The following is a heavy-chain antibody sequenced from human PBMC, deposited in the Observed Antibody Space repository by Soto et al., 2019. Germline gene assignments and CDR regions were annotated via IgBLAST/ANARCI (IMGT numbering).Heavy chain of an antibody. D-gene: IGHD6-13*01. V-gene: IGHV3-33*01. Sequence: QVQLVESGGGVVQPGRSLRLSCAASGFTFSSYGMHWVRQAPGKGLEWVAVIWYDESHKYYADAVKGRFTISRDNSKNTRYRQMNSLRAEDTAVYCCARDIRAAAPSCYYYGMDVWGQGTTITDSS. CDR2: IWYDESHK. J-gene: IGHJ6*02. CDR3: ARDIRAAAPSCYYYGMDV. CDR1: GFTFSSYG.